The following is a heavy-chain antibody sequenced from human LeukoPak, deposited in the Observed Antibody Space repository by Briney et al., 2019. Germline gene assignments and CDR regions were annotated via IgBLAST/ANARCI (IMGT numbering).Heavy chain of an antibody. J-gene: IGHJ4*02. CDR3: ARVRLGYPFDY. D-gene: IGHD3-16*01. Sequence: ASVKVFCKASGYTFTSYYMHWVRQAPGQGLEWMGVINPSGGSTGYAQKFQGRVTMTRDMSTNTVYMELSSLRSEDTAVYYCARVRLGYPFDYWGQGTLVTVSS. V-gene: IGHV1-46*01. CDR2: INPSGGST. CDR1: GYTFTSYY.